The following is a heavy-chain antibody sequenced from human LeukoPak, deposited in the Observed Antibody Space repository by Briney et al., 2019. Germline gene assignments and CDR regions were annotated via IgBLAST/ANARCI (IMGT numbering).Heavy chain of an antibody. J-gene: IGHJ4*02. V-gene: IGHV4-39*01. D-gene: IGHD5-18*01. CDR2: IYYGGNT. CDR3: ARTISGYSYGFSFYF. CDR1: GDSISSTIYY. Sequence: SETLSLTCTVSGDSISSTIYYWGWIRQPPGKRLEWIGSIYYGGNTHYNPSLKIRVTISVDTSKNQFSLRLSSVTAADTAVYYCARTISGYSYGFSFYFWGQGTLVTVSS.